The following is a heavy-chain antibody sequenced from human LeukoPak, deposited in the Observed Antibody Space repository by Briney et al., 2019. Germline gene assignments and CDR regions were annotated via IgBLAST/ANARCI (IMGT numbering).Heavy chain of an antibody. Sequence: SVKVSCKASGGTFSSYAISWVRQAPGQGLEWMGGIIPIFGTANYAQKFQGRVTITADESTSTAYMELSSLRSEDTAVYYCATKESRDGYNYAAFDYWGQGTLVIVSS. D-gene: IGHD5-24*01. J-gene: IGHJ4*02. V-gene: IGHV1-69*13. CDR3: ATKESRDGYNYAAFDY. CDR1: GGTFSSYA. CDR2: IIPIFGTA.